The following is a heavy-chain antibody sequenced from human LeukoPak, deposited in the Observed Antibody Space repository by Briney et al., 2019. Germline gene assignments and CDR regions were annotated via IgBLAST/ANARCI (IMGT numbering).Heavy chain of an antibody. V-gene: IGHV1-18*01. Sequence: GASVKVSCKASGYTFTSYGISWVRQAPGQGLEWMGWISAYNGNTNYAQKLQGRVTMTTDTSTSTAYMELRSLRSDDTAVYYCARVSSSWSTNYYYYYYMDVWGKGTTVTVSS. J-gene: IGHJ6*03. CDR1: GYTFTSYG. D-gene: IGHD6-13*01. CDR2: ISAYNGNT. CDR3: ARVSSSWSTNYYYYYYMDV.